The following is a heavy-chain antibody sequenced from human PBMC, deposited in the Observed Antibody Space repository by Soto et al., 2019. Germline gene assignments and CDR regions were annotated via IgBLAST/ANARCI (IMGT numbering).Heavy chain of an antibody. CDR3: GRDLSQGLVISGRGNYAWNWFDP. CDR1: GGSISSYY. J-gene: IGHJ5*02. D-gene: IGHD3-9*01. CDR2: IYTSGST. Sequence: SETLSLTCTVSGGSISSYYWSWIRQPAGKGLEWIGRIYTSGSTNYNPSLKSRVTMSVDTSKNQFSLKLSSVTAADTAVYYCGRDLSQGLVISGRGNYAWNWFDPWGPGTLGTVSS. V-gene: IGHV4-4*07.